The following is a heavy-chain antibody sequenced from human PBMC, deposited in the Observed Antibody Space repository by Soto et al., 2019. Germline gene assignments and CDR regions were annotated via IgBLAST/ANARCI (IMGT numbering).Heavy chain of an antibody. J-gene: IGHJ6*02. CDR1: GGTFSSYA. Sequence: QVQLVQSGAEVKKPGSSVKVSCKASGGTFSSYAISWVRQAPGQGLEWMGGIIPIFGTANYAQKFQGRVKITAHEATSTAYMGPSSLRAEETGVYYCARDRMVGAKSFYYYYGMDVWGQGTTVTVSS. CDR2: IIPIFGTA. D-gene: IGHD1-26*01. V-gene: IGHV1-69*12. CDR3: ARDRMVGAKSFYYYYGMDV.